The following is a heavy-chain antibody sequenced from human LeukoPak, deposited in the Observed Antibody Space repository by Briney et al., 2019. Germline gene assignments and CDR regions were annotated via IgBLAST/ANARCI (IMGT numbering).Heavy chain of an antibody. Sequence: SETLSLTCAVYGGSFSGYYWSWIRQPPGKGLEWIGEINHSGSTNYNPSLKSRVTISVDTSKNQFSLKLSSVTAADTAVYYCARARRSIAARPRDAFDIWGQGTMVTVSS. CDR1: GGSFSGYY. V-gene: IGHV4-34*01. D-gene: IGHD6-6*01. CDR3: ARARRSIAARPRDAFDI. CDR2: INHSGST. J-gene: IGHJ3*02.